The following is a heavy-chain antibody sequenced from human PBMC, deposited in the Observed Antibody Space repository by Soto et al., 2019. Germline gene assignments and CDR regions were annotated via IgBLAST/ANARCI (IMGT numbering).Heavy chain of an antibody. J-gene: IGHJ5*02. D-gene: IGHD6-19*01. CDR3: ARRTYCSGWYDVGWWFDP. V-gene: IGHV4-59*08. CDR2: IFYSGST. CDR1: GGSISSYY. Sequence: SETLSLTCTVSGGSISSYYWSWIRQPTGQGLEGIEYIFYSGSTNYTPSLKSRVTISLDTSKHQFSLKLNSVTAADTAVYYCARRTYCSGWYDVGWWFDPWGQGTLVTVSS.